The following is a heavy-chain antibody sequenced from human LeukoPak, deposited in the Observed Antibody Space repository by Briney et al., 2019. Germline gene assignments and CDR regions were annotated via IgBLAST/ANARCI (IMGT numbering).Heavy chain of an antibody. CDR1: GFTFSSYG. J-gene: IGHJ6*02. Sequence: PGGSLRLSCAASGFTFSSYGMHWVRQAPGEGLEWVAVISYDGSNKYYADSVKGRFTISRDNSKNTLYLQMNSLRAEDTAVYYCAKVDYGGNEYYGMDVWGQGTTVTVSS. V-gene: IGHV3-30*18. D-gene: IGHD4-23*01. CDR3: AKVDYGGNEYYGMDV. CDR2: ISYDGSNK.